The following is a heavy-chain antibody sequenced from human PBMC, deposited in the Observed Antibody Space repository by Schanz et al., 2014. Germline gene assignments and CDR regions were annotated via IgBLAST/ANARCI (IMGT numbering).Heavy chain of an antibody. J-gene: IGHJ3*02. D-gene: IGHD6-13*01. CDR1: GFTFSAYA. Sequence: EVQLLESGGGLVKPGGSLRLSCAASGFTFSAYAMTWVRRAPGKGLEWVAGISSGGGTTFYADSVKGRFSISRDNSKNTVYMQMSSLRADDSAVYYCAKPFRSSWYPDAFDIWGQGTMVTVSS. CDR2: ISSGGGTT. CDR3: AKPFRSSWYPDAFDI. V-gene: IGHV3-23*01.